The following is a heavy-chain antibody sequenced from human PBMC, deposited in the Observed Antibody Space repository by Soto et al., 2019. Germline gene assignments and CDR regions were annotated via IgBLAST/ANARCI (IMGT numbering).Heavy chain of an antibody. CDR1: GFTFSSYA. CDR3: AKDHRYFDWLFTLAISYDY. J-gene: IGHJ4*02. V-gene: IGHV3-23*01. CDR2: ISGSGGST. D-gene: IGHD3-9*01. Sequence: EVQLLESGGGLVQPGGSLRLSCAASGFTFSSYAMSWVRQAPGKGLEWVSAISGSGGSTYYADSVKGRFTISRDNSKNKLYLQMNSLRAEDTAVYYCAKDHRYFDWLFTLAISYDYWGQGTLVTVSS.